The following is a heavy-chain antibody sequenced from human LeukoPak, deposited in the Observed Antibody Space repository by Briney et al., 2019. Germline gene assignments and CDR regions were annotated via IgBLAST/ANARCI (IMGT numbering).Heavy chain of an antibody. J-gene: IGHJ4*02. V-gene: IGHV3-30-3*01. Sequence: PGRSLRLSCAASGFTFSSYAMHWVRQAPGKGLEWVAVISYDGSNKYYADSVKGRFTISRDNSKNTLYLQMNSLRAEDTAVYYCARPPVAGYYYDSSGYPDYWGQGTLVTVSS. CDR1: GFTFSSYA. D-gene: IGHD3-22*01. CDR2: ISYDGSNK. CDR3: ARPPVAGYYYDSSGYPDY.